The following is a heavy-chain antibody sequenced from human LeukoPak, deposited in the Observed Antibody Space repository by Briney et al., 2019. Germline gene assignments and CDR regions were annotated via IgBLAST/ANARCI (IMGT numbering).Heavy chain of an antibody. V-gene: IGHV1-24*01. CDR1: GYTLTELS. CDR3: ATLFLIAAAGTVGALDAFDI. Sequence: ASVKVSCKVSGYTLTELSMHWVRQAPGKGLEWMGGFDPEDGETIYAQKFQGRVTMTEDTSTDTAYMELSSLRSEDTAVYYCATLFLIAAAGTVGALDAFDIWGQGTMVTVSS. CDR2: FDPEDGET. D-gene: IGHD6-13*01. J-gene: IGHJ3*02.